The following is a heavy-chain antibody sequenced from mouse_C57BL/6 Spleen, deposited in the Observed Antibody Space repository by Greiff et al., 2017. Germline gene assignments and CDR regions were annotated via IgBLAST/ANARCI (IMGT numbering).Heavy chain of an antibody. CDR1: GYSITSGYY. CDR3: ARSQLGGYWYCDV. Sequence: EVKLMESGPGLVKPSQSLSLTCSVTGYSITSGYYWNWIRQFPGNKLEWMGYISYDGSNNYNPSLKNRISITRYTSKNQFFLKLNSVTTEDTATYYCARSQLGGYWYCDVWGTGTTVTVSS. CDR2: ISYDGSN. J-gene: IGHJ1*03. V-gene: IGHV3-6*01. D-gene: IGHD4-1*02.